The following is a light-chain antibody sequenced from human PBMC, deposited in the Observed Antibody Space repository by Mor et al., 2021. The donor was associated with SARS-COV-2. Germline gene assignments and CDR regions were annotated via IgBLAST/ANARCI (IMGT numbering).Light chain of an antibody. CDR2: KDS. J-gene: IGLJ1*01. CDR3: QSADNSGTFV. Sequence: QKPGQAPVVGRNKDSERPSGIPERFSGSSSGTTVTLTISGVQAEDEADYFCQSADNSGTFVFGPGTKV. V-gene: IGLV3-25*03.